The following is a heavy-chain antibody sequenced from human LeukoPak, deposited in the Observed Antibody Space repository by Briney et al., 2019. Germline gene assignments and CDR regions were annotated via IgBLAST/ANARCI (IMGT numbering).Heavy chain of an antibody. V-gene: IGHV3-23*01. CDR1: GFTFSTYS. Sequence: GGSLRLSCAASGFTFSTYSMSWVRQAPGKGLEWVSAISGSGGSTYYADSVKGRFTISRDNSRDTLYLQMNSLRAEDTAVYYCAKGYYDYVWGSYYFDYWGQGTLVTVSS. CDR2: ISGSGGST. CDR3: AKGYYDYVWGSYYFDY. D-gene: IGHD3-16*01. J-gene: IGHJ4*02.